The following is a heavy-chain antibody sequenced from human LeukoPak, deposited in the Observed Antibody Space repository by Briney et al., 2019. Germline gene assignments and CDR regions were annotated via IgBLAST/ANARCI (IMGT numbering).Heavy chain of an antibody. CDR3: ARQRFLEWYFDY. D-gene: IGHD3-3*01. Sequence: SETLSLTCTVSGGSISGYYWSWIRQPPGKALEWIAYIDYSGDTNSNPSLKSRVTISVDTSKNQFSLKLSSVTAADTAVYYCARQRFLEWYFDYWGQGTLVTVSS. CDR1: GGSISGYY. CDR2: IDYSGDT. J-gene: IGHJ4*02. V-gene: IGHV4-59*08.